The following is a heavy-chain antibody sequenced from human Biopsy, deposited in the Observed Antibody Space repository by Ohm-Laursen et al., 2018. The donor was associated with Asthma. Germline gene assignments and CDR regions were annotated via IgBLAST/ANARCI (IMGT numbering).Heavy chain of an antibody. V-gene: IGHV4-39*01. CDR3: ARHWDWGSFFDY. J-gene: IGHJ4*02. CDR2: ISYTGSA. D-gene: IGHD7-27*01. Sequence: GTLSLTCTVSGGSVSTGSYYWSWIRQPPGKGLEWMGSISYTGSAYHNPSLKSLVTISVNTPKNLFSQKLSSVTAADTAVYYCARHWDWGSFFDYWGQGTPVTVSS. CDR1: GGSVSTGSYY.